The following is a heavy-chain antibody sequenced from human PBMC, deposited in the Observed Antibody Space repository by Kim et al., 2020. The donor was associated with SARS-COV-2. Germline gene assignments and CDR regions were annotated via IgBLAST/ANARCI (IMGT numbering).Heavy chain of an antibody. V-gene: IGHV3-48*03. J-gene: IGHJ4*02. CDR3: ARVGGVIERDFDY. CDR1: GFTFSSYE. CDR2: ISSSGSTI. Sequence: GGSLRLSCAASGFTFSSYEMNWVRQAPGKGLEWVSYISSSGSTIYYADSVKGRFTISRDNAKNSLYLQMNSLRAEDTAVYYCARVGGVIERDFDYWGQGTRVTVSS. D-gene: IGHD3-10*01.